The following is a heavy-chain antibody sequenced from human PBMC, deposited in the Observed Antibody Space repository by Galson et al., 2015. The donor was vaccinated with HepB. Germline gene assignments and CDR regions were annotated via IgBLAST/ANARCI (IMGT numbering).Heavy chain of an antibody. CDR3: ARGGFVAVVTATLNNWFDP. Sequence: SVKVSCKVSGHTFRNLGISWVRQAPGRGLEWMGWISPDNGKTNYAQKFQGRVTMTADTSTRTAYMELRSLRSDDTAVYYCARGGFVAVVTATLNNWFDPWGQGTLVTVSS. V-gene: IGHV1-18*04. CDR1: GHTFRNLG. D-gene: IGHD2-15*01. J-gene: IGHJ5*02. CDR2: ISPDNGKT.